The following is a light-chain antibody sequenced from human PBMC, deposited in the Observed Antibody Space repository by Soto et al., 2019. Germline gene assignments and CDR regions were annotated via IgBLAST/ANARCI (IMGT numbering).Light chain of an antibody. CDR1: SSDVGSYNL. V-gene: IGLV2-23*01. CDR3: YSYAGENLYV. J-gene: IGLJ1*01. Sequence: QSVLTQPASVSASPGQLITIPCTGTSSDVGSYNLVSWFQQHPGKVPKLLIYEGTKRPSGLSDRFSGSKSGTTASLTISGLQAEDEAHYYCYSYAGENLYVFGTGTKLTVL. CDR2: EGT.